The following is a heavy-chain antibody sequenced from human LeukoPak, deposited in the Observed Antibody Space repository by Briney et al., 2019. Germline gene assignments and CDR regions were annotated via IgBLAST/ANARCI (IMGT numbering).Heavy chain of an antibody. J-gene: IGHJ4*02. CDR3: TRGLVFTGYDFQKLPDY. Sequence: NPSETLSLTCTVSGGSISSYYWSWIRQPPGKGLEWIGYIYTSGSTNYNPSLKSRVTISVDTSKNQFSLKLSSVTAADTAVYYCTRGLVFTGYDFQKLPDYWGQGSLVTVSS. CDR1: GGSISSYY. D-gene: IGHD5-12*01. CDR2: IYTSGST. V-gene: IGHV4-4*09.